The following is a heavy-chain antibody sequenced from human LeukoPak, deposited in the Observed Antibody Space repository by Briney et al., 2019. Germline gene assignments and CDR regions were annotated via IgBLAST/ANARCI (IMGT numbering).Heavy chain of an antibody. V-gene: IGHV3-23*01. CDR3: ASGRGIENSSPLDY. J-gene: IGHJ4*02. Sequence: PGGSLRLSCAASGFTFRNYAMSWVRQAPGRGLEWVSTISGSGGSTYYADSVKGRFTISRDNSKNTPYLQMNSLRDEDTAVYYCASGRGIENSSPLDYWAREPWSPSPQ. CDR1: GFTFRNYA. D-gene: IGHD6-6*01. CDR2: ISGSGGST.